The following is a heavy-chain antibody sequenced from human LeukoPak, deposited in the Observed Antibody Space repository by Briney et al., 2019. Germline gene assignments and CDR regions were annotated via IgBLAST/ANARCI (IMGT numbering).Heavy chain of an antibody. CDR2: IIPIFGTA. CDR3: ARRGPPSGYCSSTSCYSHDAFDI. V-gene: IGHV1-69*13. CDR1: GGTFSSYA. D-gene: IGHD2-2*01. J-gene: IGHJ3*02. Sequence: GASVKVSCKASGGTFSSYAISWVRQAPGQGLEWMGGIIPIFGTANYAQKFQGRVTITADESTSTAYMELSSLRSEDTAVYYCARRGPPSGYCSSTSCYSHDAFDIWGQGTMVTVSS.